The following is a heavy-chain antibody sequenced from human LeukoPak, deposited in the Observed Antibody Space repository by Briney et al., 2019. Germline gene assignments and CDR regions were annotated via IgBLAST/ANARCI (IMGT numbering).Heavy chain of an antibody. J-gene: IGHJ4*02. CDR3: ASRANYYGSSGYYYYFDY. V-gene: IGHV4-34*01. Sequence: SETLSLTCAVYGGSFSGYYWSWIRQPPGKGLEWIGEINHSGSTNYNPSLKSRVTISVDTSKNQFSLKLSSVTAADTAVYYCASRANYYGSSGYYYYFDYWGQGTLVTVSS. CDR1: GGSFSGYY. D-gene: IGHD3-22*01. CDR2: INHSGST.